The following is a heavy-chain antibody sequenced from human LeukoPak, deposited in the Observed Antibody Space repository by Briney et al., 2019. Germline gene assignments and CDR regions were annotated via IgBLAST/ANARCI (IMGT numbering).Heavy chain of an antibody. V-gene: IGHV1-18*01. CDR2: ISAYSGNT. D-gene: IGHD2-2*02. J-gene: IGHJ3*02. Sequence: ASVKVSCKASGYTFTSYGISWVRQAPGQGLEWMGWISAYSGNTNYAQKLQGRVTMTTDTSTSTAYMELRSLRSDDTAVYYCARAPNARYCSSTSCYRDTFDIWGQGTMVTVSS. CDR1: GYTFTSYG. CDR3: ARAPNARYCSSTSCYRDTFDI.